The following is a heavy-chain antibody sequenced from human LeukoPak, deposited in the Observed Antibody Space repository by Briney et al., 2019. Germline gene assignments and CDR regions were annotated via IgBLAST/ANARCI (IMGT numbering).Heavy chain of an antibody. CDR2: INPSGGST. J-gene: IGHJ4*02. CDR3: ARDPSGSVLRYFDWLFVLDY. CDR1: GYTFTSYY. D-gene: IGHD3-9*01. V-gene: IGHV1-46*01. Sequence: ASGKVSCKASGYTFTSYYMHWVRQAPGQGLEWMGIINPSGGSTSYAQKFQGRVTMTRDMSTSTVYMELSSLRSEDTAVYYCARDPSGSVLRYFDWLFVLDYWGQGTLVTVSS.